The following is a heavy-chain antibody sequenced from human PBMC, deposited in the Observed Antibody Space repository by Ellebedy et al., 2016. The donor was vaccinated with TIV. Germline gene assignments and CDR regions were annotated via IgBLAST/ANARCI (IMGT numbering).Heavy chain of an antibody. V-gene: IGHV3-74*01. CDR2: INSDGSST. CDR3: ARGGGCRSGDCWAFDY. Sequence: PGGSLRLSCAASGFTFSSHWMHWVRQAPGKGLVWVSRINSDGSSTSYADSVKGRFPISRDNAKNTLYLQMNSLRAEDTVVYYCARGGGCRSGDCWAFDYWGQGTLVTVSS. D-gene: IGHD2-21*02. CDR1: GFTFSSHW. J-gene: IGHJ4*02.